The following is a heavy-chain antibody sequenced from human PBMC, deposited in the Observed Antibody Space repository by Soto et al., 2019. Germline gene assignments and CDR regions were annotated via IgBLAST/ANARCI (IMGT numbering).Heavy chain of an antibody. J-gene: IGHJ6*02. CDR3: ARGHGSIAARPGYYSMDV. V-gene: IGHV1-69*13. CDR1: GGTFSSYA. Sequence: ASVKVSCKASGGTFSSYAISWVRQAPGQGLEWMGGIIPIFGTANYAQKFQGRVTITADESTSTAYMELSSLRSEDTAVYYCARGHGSIAARPGYYSMDVWSQGTTVTVS. D-gene: IGHD6-6*01. CDR2: IIPIFGTA.